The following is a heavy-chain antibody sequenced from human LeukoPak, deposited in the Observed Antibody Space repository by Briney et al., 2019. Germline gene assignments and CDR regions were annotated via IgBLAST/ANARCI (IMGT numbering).Heavy chain of an antibody. CDR3: ARVGYDYNWYDAFDI. J-gene: IGHJ3*02. CDR1: AFTFSGYS. D-gene: IGHD1-1*01. V-gene: IGHV3-30*04. Sequence: GGSLRLSCVVSAFTFSGYSMHWVRQAPGKGLEWVAFISHDGSNKYCADSLKGRLTTSRDNSKNTLFLQMNSLRPEDTAVYYCARVGYDYNWYDAFDIWGQGTMVTVSS. CDR2: ISHDGSNK.